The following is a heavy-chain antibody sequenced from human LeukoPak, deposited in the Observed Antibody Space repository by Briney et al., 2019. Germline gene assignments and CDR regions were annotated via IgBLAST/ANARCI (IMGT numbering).Heavy chain of an antibody. Sequence: PGGSLRLSCAASGFTFNIYAMTWVRQAPGKGLEWVSTVSGSGFTTYYADSVKGRFTISRDNSKNTLYLQMNSLRAEDTAVYYCAKDQGQAVVPRRFDNWGQGTLVTVSS. CDR2: VSGSGFTT. CDR1: GFTFNIYA. V-gene: IGHV3-23*01. CDR3: AKDQGQAVVPRRFDN. J-gene: IGHJ4*02. D-gene: IGHD2-2*01.